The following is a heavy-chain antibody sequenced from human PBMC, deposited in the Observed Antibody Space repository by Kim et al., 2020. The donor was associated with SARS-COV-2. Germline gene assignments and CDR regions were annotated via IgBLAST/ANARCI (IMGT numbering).Heavy chain of an antibody. CDR3: AKDWRGLRTFDY. V-gene: IGHV3-30*18. J-gene: IGHJ4*02. Sequence: GGSLRLSCAASGFTFSSYGMHWVRQAPGKGLEWVAVISSDGSYESYPDSVKGRFTISRDNSKNTLFLQMNSLRAEDTAIYYCAKDWRGLRTFDYWGQGTLVTVSS. CDR1: GFTFSSYG. D-gene: IGHD5-12*01. CDR2: ISSDGSYE.